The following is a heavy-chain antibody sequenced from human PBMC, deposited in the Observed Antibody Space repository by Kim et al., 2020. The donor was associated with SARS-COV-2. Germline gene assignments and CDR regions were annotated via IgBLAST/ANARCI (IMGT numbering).Heavy chain of an antibody. CDR1: GGSISSYY. CDR2: IYSSGST. J-gene: IGHJ3*02. D-gene: IGHD3-3*02. V-gene: IGHV4-59*01. CDR3: ARVGRDGYIFPPHDAFDI. Sequence: SETLSLTCTVSGGSISSYYWSWIRQPPGKGLEWIGYIYSSGSTNYNPSLKSRVTISLDTSNNQFSLKLSSVTAADTAVYYCARVGRDGYIFPPHDAFDIWGQGTMVTVSS.